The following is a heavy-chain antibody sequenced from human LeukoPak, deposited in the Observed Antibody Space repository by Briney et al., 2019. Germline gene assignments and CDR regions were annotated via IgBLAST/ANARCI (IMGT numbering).Heavy chain of an antibody. D-gene: IGHD2-2*01. CDR1: GGTFSSYA. V-gene: IGHV1-69*04. J-gene: IGHJ5*02. Sequence: SVKVSCKASGGTFSSYAISWVRQAPGQGLEWMGRIIPILGIANYAQKFQGRVTITADKSTSTAYMELSGLRSEDPAVYYCARGGTIVVVPADLMFDPWGQGTLVTVSS. CDR3: ARGGTIVVVPADLMFDP. CDR2: IIPILGIA.